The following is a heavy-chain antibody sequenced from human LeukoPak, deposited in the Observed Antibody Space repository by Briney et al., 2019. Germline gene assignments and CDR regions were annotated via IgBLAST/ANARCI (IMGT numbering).Heavy chain of an antibody. CDR2: ISAYNGNT. Sequence: ASVKVSCTASGYTFTSYGISWVRQAPGQGLEWMGWISAYNGNTNYAQKLQGRVTMTTDTSTSTAYMELRSLRSDDTAVYYCARVDTAMVTYYFDYWGQGTLVTVSS. CDR3: ARVDTAMVTYYFDY. V-gene: IGHV1-18*01. J-gene: IGHJ4*02. D-gene: IGHD5-18*01. CDR1: GYTFTSYG.